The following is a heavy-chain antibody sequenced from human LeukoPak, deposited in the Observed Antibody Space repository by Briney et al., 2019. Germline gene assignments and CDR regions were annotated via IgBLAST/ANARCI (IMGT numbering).Heavy chain of an antibody. J-gene: IGHJ4*02. CDR1: GYTFTSNG. D-gene: IGHD6-19*01. CDR2: ISAYSGDT. V-gene: IGHV1-18*01. CDR3: ARDSGEWLAINMDY. Sequence: ASVKVSCKASGYTFTSNGISWVRQAPGQGLEWMGWISAYSGDTNYAQNLQGRVTMTTDTFTSTAYMELRSLRSDDTAVYYCARDSGEWLAINMDYWGQGTLVTVSS.